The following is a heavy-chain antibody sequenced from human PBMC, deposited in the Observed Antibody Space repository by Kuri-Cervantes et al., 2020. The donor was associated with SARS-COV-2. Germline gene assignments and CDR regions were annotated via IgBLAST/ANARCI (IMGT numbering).Heavy chain of an antibody. D-gene: IGHD2-2*02. Sequence: GGSLRPSCEASGFPFISIAISWVRQAPGKGLEWVSAISGSGGSTYYADSVEGWSTISRDHSKNTLYLQMNSLRAEDTAVYYCAKMGIGSSTSCYTEPCEERDAFDIWGQGTMVTVSS. CDR3: AKMGIGSSTSCYTEPCEERDAFDI. CDR1: GFPFISIA. V-gene: IGHV3-23*01. CDR2: ISGSGGST. J-gene: IGHJ3*02.